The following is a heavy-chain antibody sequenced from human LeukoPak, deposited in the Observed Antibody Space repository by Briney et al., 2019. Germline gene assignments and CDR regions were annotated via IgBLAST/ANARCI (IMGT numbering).Heavy chain of an antibody. Sequence: KPSETLSLTCTVSGGSISSYYWSWIRQPPGKGLEWIGYIYYSGSTNYNPSLKSRVTISVDTSKNQFSLKLSSVTAADTAVYYCAGGIVATTDFDYWGQGTLVTVSS. CDR2: IYYSGST. D-gene: IGHD5-12*01. CDR3: AGGIVATTDFDY. J-gene: IGHJ4*02. V-gene: IGHV4-59*01. CDR1: GGSISSYY.